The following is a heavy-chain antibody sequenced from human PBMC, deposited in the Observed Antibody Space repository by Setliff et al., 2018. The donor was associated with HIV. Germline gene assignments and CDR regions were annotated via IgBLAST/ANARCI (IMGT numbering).Heavy chain of an antibody. J-gene: IGHJ5*02. Sequence: SETLSLTCAVSGYSISSGYFWGWIRQPPGKGLGWIGSIHHSGTTYYNPSLKSRVTISVDTSKNQFSLKLSSVTAADTAVYFCARDAPDYYHSGSYHNGINWFDPWGQGTLVTVSS. CDR3: ARDAPDYYHSGSYHNGINWFDP. CDR2: IHHSGTT. D-gene: IGHD3-10*01. V-gene: IGHV4-38-2*02. CDR1: GYSISSGYF.